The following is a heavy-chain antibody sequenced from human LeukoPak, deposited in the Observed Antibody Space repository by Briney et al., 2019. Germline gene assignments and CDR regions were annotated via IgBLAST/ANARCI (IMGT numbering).Heavy chain of an antibody. J-gene: IGHJ4*02. CDR2: IYYSGST. CDR3: ARDALSGSYFDY. D-gene: IGHD1-26*01. CDR1: GGSINNYY. Sequence: PSETLSLTCTVSGGSINNYYWSWIRQPPGKGLEWIGYIYYSGSTNYNPSLKTRVTISVDTSKNQFSLKLTSVTAADTAVYYCARDALSGSYFDYWGQGTLVTVSS. V-gene: IGHV4-59*01.